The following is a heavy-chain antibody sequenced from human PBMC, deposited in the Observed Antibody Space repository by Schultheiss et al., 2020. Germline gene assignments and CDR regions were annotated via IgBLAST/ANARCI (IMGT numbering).Heavy chain of an antibody. CDR2: INHSGST. Sequence: SETLSLTCAVYGGSFSGYYWSWIRQPPGKGLEGIGEINHSGSTNYNPSLRSRVTISVDTSKKQFSLKLISVTAADTAVYYCARNDCWSGALGYYYMDVWGRGTTVTVSS. D-gene: IGHD3-3*01. CDR1: GGSFSGYY. CDR3: ARNDCWSGALGYYYMDV. J-gene: IGHJ6*03. V-gene: IGHV4-34*01.